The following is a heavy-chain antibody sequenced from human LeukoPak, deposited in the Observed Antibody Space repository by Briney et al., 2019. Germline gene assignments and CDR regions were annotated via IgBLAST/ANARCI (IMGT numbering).Heavy chain of an antibody. CDR1: GGSISSGGYS. D-gene: IGHD5-18*01. CDR2: IYHSGTT. CDR3: ARWGGYTAIDY. V-gene: IGHV4-30-2*06. J-gene: IGHJ4*02. Sequence: SGTLSLTCAVFGGSISSGGYSWTWIRQSPGKGLEWIGYIYHSGTTYFNPSLNSRVTMSVDRSKNQFSLRLNSVTAADTAVYYCARWGGYTAIDYWGQGTLVTVSS.